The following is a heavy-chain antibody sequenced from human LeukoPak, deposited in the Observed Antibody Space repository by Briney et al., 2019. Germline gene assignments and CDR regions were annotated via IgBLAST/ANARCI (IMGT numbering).Heavy chain of an antibody. CDR3: ARGSLTTSLYYGMDV. Sequence: PGGSLRLSCAASGFTFSAYAMHWVRQAPGKGLEWVAVISYDGSNKYYADSEKGRFTISRDNSKNTLYLQMNSLRAEDTAVYYCARGSLTTSLYYGMDVWGQGTTVSVSS. D-gene: IGHD4-11*01. CDR1: GFTFSAYA. CDR2: ISYDGSNK. V-gene: IGHV3-30*04. J-gene: IGHJ6*02.